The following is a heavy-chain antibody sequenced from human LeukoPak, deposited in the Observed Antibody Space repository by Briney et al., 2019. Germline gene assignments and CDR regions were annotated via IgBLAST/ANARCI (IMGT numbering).Heavy chain of an antibody. CDR2: INTTGNT. D-gene: IGHD3-3*01. V-gene: IGHV4-4*07. Sequence: RPSDTLSVTCAVSGASITPYYWTWIRQPAGKTLEWIGRINTTGNTNHNSSLKSRVTMSLDTSNNQFSLKLASVTDADTAVYYCARGHRRGDYSDRYDFYDYWGQG. J-gene: IGHJ4*02. CDR1: GASITPYY. CDR3: ARGHRRGDYSDRYDFYDY.